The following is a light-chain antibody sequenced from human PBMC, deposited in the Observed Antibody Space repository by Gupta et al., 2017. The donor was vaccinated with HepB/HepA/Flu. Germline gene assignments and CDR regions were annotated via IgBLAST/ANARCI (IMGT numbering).Light chain of an antibody. CDR3: QQYGSSPPLT. V-gene: IGKV3-20*01. CDR2: GAA. CDR1: QSVSSSY. Sequence: EIVLTQSPGTLSLSPGERATLSCRASQSVSSSYLAWYQQKPGQAPRLVIYGAASRATGIPDRFSGSGSGTDFTLTISRREPEDFAVYYCQQYGSSPPLTFGPGTKVDIK. J-gene: IGKJ3*01.